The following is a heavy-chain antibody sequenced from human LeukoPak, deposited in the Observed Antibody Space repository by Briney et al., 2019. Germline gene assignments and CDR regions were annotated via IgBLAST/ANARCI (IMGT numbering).Heavy chain of an antibody. CDR1: GYTFTSSG. CDR2: LSAYNGNT. V-gene: IGHV1-18*01. CDR3: ARHYSSGWYLVSWFDP. D-gene: IGHD6-19*01. J-gene: IGHJ5*02. Sequence: ASVKVSCKASGYTFTSSGISWVRQAPGQGLEWMGWLSAYNGNTNYAQKLQGRVTMTTDTSTSTAYMGLRGLRSDDTAVDYCARHYSSGWYLVSWFDPWGQGTLVTVSS.